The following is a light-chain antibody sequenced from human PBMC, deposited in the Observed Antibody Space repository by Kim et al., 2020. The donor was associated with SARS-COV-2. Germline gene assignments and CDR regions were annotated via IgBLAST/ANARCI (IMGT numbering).Light chain of an antibody. CDR3: QKYNDWPRT. J-gene: IGKJ4*02. V-gene: IGKV3-15*01. CDR2: GAS. Sequence: ASIGERATITCRASQDIANTLAWYQQKPGKVPRLLIYGASIRATGIPARFSGSGSGTEFTLTIDSLQSEDVAAYYCQKYNDWPRTFGGGTKVDIK. CDR1: QDIANT.